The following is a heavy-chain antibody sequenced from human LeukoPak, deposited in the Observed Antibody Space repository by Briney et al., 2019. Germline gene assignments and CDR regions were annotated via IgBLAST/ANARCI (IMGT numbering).Heavy chain of an antibody. J-gene: IGHJ5*02. CDR1: GYTFINYD. V-gene: IGHV1-8*01. Sequence: ASVTVSCMASGYTFINYDINGVRQAAGQGLEWMGWMNANRGNTGYAQKFQGRVTMTRNTSISTAYMELSSLRSEDTALYYCARDIAGATKGGWFDTWGQGTPVTVSS. CDR3: ARDIAGATKGGWFDT. CDR2: MNANRGNT. D-gene: IGHD1-26*01.